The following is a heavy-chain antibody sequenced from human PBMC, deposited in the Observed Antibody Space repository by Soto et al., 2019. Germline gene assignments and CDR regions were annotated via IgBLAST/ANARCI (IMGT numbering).Heavy chain of an antibody. D-gene: IGHD5-18*01. CDR2: ISAYNGNT. J-gene: IGHJ6*02. Sequence: QVQLVQSGAEVKKPGASVKVSCKASGYTFTSYGISWVRQAPGQGLEWMGWISAYNGNTNYAQKLQGRVTMTTDTSTSKAYMELRSLRSDDTAVYYWARDLKWIQLWTNYYYGMDVWGQGTTVTVSS. V-gene: IGHV1-18*01. CDR3: ARDLKWIQLWTNYYYGMDV. CDR1: GYTFTSYG.